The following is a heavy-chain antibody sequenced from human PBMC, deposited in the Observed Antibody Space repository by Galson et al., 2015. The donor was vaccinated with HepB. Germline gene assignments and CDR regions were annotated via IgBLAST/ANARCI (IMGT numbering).Heavy chain of an antibody. V-gene: IGHV3-53*01. Sequence: SLRLSCAASGFNVRSNYMTWVRQAPGKGLEWVSVIYSGGSTYYADSVKGRFTVSRDNSKNTLYLQMNSLRAEDTAIYYCAKAGNAWMQGILWDYWGQGTLVTVSS. J-gene: IGHJ4*02. CDR3: AKAGNAWMQGILWDY. CDR1: GFNVRSNY. D-gene: IGHD2/OR15-2a*01. CDR2: IYSGGST.